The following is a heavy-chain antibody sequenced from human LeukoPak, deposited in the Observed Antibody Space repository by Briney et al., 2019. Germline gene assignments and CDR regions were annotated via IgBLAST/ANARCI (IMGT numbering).Heavy chain of an antibody. J-gene: IGHJ6*03. D-gene: IGHD1-14*01. CDR3: AREALHRYPPWYYYYYMDV. CDR1: GGSISSYY. V-gene: IGHV4-59*01. Sequence: SETLSLTCTVSGGSISSYYWSWIRQPPGKGLEWIVYIYYSGSTNYNPSLKSRVTISVDTSKNQFSLKLSSVTAADTAVYYCAREALHRYPPWYYYYYMDVWGKGTTVTVSS. CDR2: IYYSGST.